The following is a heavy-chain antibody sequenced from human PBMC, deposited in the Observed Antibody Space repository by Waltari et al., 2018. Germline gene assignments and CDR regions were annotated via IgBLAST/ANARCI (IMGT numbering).Heavy chain of an antibody. CDR2: ISGSGGST. V-gene: IGHV3-23*01. D-gene: IGHD2-2*01. CDR3: AKAGTDCSSTSCYGAGGH. CDR1: GFTFSSYA. Sequence: EVQLLESGGGLVQPGGSLRLSCAASGFTFSSYAMSWVRQAPGKGLEWVSAISGSGGSTYYADSVKGRFTISRDDSKNTLYLQMNSLRAEDTAVYYCAKAGTDCSSTSCYGAGGHWGQGTLVTVSS. J-gene: IGHJ4*02.